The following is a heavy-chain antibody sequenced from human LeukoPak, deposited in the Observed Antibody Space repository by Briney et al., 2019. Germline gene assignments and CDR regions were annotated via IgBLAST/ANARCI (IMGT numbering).Heavy chain of an antibody. CDR3: ARDYDYVWGSYRYTNYYGMDV. Sequence: ASVKVSCKASGGTFSSYAISWVRQAPGQGLEWMGRIIPILGIANYAQKFQGRVTITADKSTSTAYMELSSLRSEDTAAYYCARDYDYVWGSYRYTNYYGMDVWGQGTTVTVSS. CDR1: GGTFSSYA. V-gene: IGHV1-69*04. D-gene: IGHD3-16*02. J-gene: IGHJ6*02. CDR2: IIPILGIA.